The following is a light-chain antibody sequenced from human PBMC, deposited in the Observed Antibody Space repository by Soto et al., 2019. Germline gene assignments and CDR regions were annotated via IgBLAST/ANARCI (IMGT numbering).Light chain of an antibody. CDR3: QQRSNWPPEFT. J-gene: IGKJ2*01. Sequence: EIVLTQSPAFLSLSPGERVTLSCRASQSITSYLAWYQHKPGQTPWLLIYDAVNRASGIPDRFSGSGSGTDFPLTIRSLEPEDSAVYYCQQRSNWPPEFTFGQGTRVEIK. CDR1: QSITSY. CDR2: DAV. V-gene: IGKV3-11*01.